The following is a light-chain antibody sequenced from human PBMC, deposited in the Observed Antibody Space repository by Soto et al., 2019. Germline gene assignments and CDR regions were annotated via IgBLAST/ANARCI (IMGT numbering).Light chain of an antibody. CDR2: EVS. CDR3: SSCTGSSTLV. Sequence: QSALTQPASVSGSPGQSITISCTGTSSDVGGYNYVSWYQQHPGKAPKLMIYEVSNRPSGVSNRFSGSTSGNTASLTISGLQAEDEADYYCSSCTGSSTLVFGGGTKLTVL. CDR1: SSDVGGYNY. J-gene: IGLJ2*01. V-gene: IGLV2-14*01.